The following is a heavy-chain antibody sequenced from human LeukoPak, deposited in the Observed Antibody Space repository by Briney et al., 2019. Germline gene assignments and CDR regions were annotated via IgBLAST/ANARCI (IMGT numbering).Heavy chain of an antibody. V-gene: IGHV1-46*01. CDR2: VNPSGGVT. Sequence: GASVKVSCKASGYTFTSYYMHWVRQAPGQGLEWMGMVNPSGGVTNYAQKFQGRVTITADESTSTAYMELSSLRSEDTAVYYCARVHHYYGSGSPSPGGWFDPWGQGTLVTVSS. J-gene: IGHJ5*02. CDR3: ARVHHYYGSGSPSPGGWFDP. CDR1: GYTFTSYY. D-gene: IGHD3-10*01.